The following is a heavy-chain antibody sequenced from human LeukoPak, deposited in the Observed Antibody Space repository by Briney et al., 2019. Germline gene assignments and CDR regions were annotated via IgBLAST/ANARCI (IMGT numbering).Heavy chain of an antibody. CDR2: INGDGSTT. CDR3: ARRNY. V-gene: IGHV3-74*01. CDR1: GFTFSSYW. Sequence: GGSLRLSCAASGFTFSSYWMHWVRQVPGKGLVWVSRINGDGSTTSYADSVKGRFTISRDNAKNTLYLQMNTLRAEDTAVYYCARRNYWGQGTLVTVSS. J-gene: IGHJ4*02.